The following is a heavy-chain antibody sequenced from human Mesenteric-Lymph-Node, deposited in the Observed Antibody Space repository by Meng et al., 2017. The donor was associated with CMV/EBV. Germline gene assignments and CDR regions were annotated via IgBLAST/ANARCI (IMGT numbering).Heavy chain of an antibody. CDR1: GFTFSNSW. V-gene: IGHV3-7*01. Sequence: GESLKISCGASGFTFSNSWMSWVRQAPGKGLEWAANIKYDGSEKYYVDSVKGRFTISRDNTKNLVFLQMNSLRVEDTAVYYCTTWRTPGYWGQGTLVTVSS. CDR2: IKYDGSEK. D-gene: IGHD1-14*01. J-gene: IGHJ4*02. CDR3: TTWRTPGY.